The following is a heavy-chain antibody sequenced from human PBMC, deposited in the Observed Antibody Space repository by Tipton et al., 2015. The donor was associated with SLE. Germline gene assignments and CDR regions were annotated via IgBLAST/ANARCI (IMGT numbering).Heavy chain of an antibody. V-gene: IGHV3-43*01. CDR1: GFTFDDYT. D-gene: IGHD3-3*01. CDR2: ISWDGGTT. CDR3: AKDGDFGGDAFDI. Sequence: SLRLSCAASGFTFDDYTMHWVRQAPGKGLEWVSLISWDGGTTSYADSVKGRFTVSRDNSKNSLYLQMNSLRTEDTALYYCAKDGDFGGDAFDIWGQGTMVTVSS. J-gene: IGHJ3*02.